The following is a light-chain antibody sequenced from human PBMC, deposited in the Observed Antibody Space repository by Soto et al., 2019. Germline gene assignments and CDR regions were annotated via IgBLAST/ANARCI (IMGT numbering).Light chain of an antibody. Sequence: EIVMTHSPATLSVSPCERATLSSSASQSLTNNYLAWFQQKPGQAPRLHIYGASSRATGIPDRFSGSGSGTDFTLTISRLEPEEFAVYYCQQYGSSSITFGHGTRLEIK. CDR3: QQYGSSSIT. CDR2: GAS. J-gene: IGKJ5*01. CDR1: QSLTNNY. V-gene: IGKV3-20*01.